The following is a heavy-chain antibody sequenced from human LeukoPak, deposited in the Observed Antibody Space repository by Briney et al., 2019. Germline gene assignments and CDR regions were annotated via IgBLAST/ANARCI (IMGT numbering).Heavy chain of an antibody. CDR2: IHNSGTT. J-gene: IGHJ4*02. CDR1: GGPFSGYF. V-gene: IGHV4-34*01. Sequence: PSETLSLTCAVSGGPFSGYFWSWIRRSSGKGLEWIGEIHNSGTTNYNPSLNSRVTISEDTSKNQFYLNLSSATAADTAVYYCARRYYYNLGSFPFDFWGQGTLVTVSS. D-gene: IGHD3-10*01. CDR3: ARRYYYNLGSFPFDF.